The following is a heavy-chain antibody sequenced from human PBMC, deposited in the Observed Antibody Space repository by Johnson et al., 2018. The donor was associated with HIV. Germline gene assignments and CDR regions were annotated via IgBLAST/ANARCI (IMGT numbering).Heavy chain of an antibody. Sequence: EQLVESGGGVVQAGGSLRLSCVASGFTFSSYGMHWVRQAPGKGLVYVPGSRFDGDDTMYEASVKGRITISRDNAKNSLYLQMNSLRAEDTALYYCARGGLGYQNIHDPFDIWGQGTMVTVSS. J-gene: IGHJ3*02. D-gene: IGHD2-2*01. CDR2: SRFDGDDT. CDR1: GFTFSSYG. V-gene: IGHV3-21*04. CDR3: ARGGLGYQNIHDPFDI.